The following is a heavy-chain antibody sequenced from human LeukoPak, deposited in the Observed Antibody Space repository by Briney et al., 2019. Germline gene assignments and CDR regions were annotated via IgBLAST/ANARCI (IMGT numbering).Heavy chain of an antibody. V-gene: IGHV3-23*01. J-gene: IGHJ5*02. D-gene: IGHD6-19*01. CDR3: AKGMRGGYSSGWYSGNWFDP. CDR2: ISGSGGST. CDR1: GFTSSSYA. Sequence: KPGGSLRLSCAASGFTSSSYAMSWVRQAPGKGLEWVSAISGSGGSTYYADSVKGRFTISRDNSKNTLYLQMNSLRAEDTAVYYCAKGMRGGYSSGWYSGNWFDPWGQGTLVTVSS.